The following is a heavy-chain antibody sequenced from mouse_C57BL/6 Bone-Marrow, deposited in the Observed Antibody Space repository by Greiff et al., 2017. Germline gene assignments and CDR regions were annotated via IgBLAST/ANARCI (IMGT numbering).Heavy chain of an antibody. CDR1: GFNIKDDY. V-gene: IGHV14-4*01. J-gene: IGHJ3*01. CDR2: IDPENGDT. D-gene: IGHD2-2*01. CDR3: ASRGNDGYDPFAY. Sequence: EVQLQQSGAELVRPGASVKLSCTASGFNIKDDYMHWVKQRPEQGLEWIGWIDPENGDTEYASKFQGKATITADTSSNTAYLQLSSLTSEDTAVYYGASRGNDGYDPFAYWGQGTLVTVSA.